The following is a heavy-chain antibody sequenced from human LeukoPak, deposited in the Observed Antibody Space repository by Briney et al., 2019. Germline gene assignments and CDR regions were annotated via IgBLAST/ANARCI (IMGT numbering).Heavy chain of an antibody. V-gene: IGHV3-21*01. CDR1: GFTFSSYS. D-gene: IGHD1-20*01. J-gene: IGHJ3*02. CDR2: ISSSSSYI. Sequence: PGGSLRLSCAASGFTFSSYSMNWVRQAPGKGLEWVSSISSSSSYIYYADSVKGRFTISRDNAKNSLYLQMNSLRAEDTAVYYCARGITGTMDAFDIWGQGTMVTVSS. CDR3: ARGITGTMDAFDI.